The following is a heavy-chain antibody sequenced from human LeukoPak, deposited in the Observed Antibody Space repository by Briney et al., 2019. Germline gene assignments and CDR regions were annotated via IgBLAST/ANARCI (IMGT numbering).Heavy chain of an antibody. CDR3: ARGQAGAINEWFDP. D-gene: IGHD1-26*01. V-gene: IGHV1-8*02. CDR1: GYTFTSYG. CDR2: VNPKSGNT. J-gene: IGHJ5*02. Sequence: ASVKVSCKASGYTFTSYGISWVRQAPGQGLEWMGWVNPKSGNTGFAQKFQGRATMTRDTSITTAYMELSSLRPEDTAVYYCARGQAGAINEWFDPWGQGTLVTVSS.